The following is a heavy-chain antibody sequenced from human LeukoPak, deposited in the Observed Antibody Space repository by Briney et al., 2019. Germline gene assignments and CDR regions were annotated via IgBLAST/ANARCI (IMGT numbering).Heavy chain of an antibody. D-gene: IGHD1-1*01. CDR3: ARGANWNAGGGFDI. V-gene: IGHV3-74*01. Sequence: PGGSLRLSCAVPGFTFSAYWMHWVRQTPGKGLVWVSRIVSDGSDTFYADSVKGRFTISRDNAKNTLFLQMNSLRVEDTAAYYCARGANWNAGGGFDIWGRGTMVTVSS. CDR1: GFTFSAYW. J-gene: IGHJ3*02. CDR2: IVSDGSDT.